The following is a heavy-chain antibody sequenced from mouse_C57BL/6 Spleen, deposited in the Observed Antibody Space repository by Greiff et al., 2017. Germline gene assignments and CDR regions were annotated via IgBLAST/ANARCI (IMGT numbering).Heavy chain of an antibody. Sequence: DVQLVESGPGMVKPSQSLSLTCTVTGYSITSGYDWHWIRHFPGNKLEWMGYISYSGSTNYNPSLKSRISITHDTSKNHFFLKLNSVTTEDTATYYCARDSSGYFDYWGQGTTLTVSS. V-gene: IGHV3-1*01. D-gene: IGHD3-2*02. CDR2: ISYSGST. CDR1: GYSITSGYD. CDR3: ARDSSGYFDY. J-gene: IGHJ2*01.